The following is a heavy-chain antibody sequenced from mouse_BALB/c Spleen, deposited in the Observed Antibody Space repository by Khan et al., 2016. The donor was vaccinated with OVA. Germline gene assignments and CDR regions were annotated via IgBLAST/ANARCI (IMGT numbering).Heavy chain of an antibody. D-gene: IGHD1-1*01. Sequence: EVQLQESGPGLVKPSQSLSLTCTVAGYSITSNYAWNWIRQFPGNKREWMGYISYSGTTSYNPSLKSRISITRVTSKNQFFLQLNSVTTEDTATYYCARGNYYGYALDYWGQGTSVTVSS. CDR2: ISYSGTT. CDR3: ARGNYYGYALDY. CDR1: GYSITSNYA. V-gene: IGHV3-2*02. J-gene: IGHJ4*01.